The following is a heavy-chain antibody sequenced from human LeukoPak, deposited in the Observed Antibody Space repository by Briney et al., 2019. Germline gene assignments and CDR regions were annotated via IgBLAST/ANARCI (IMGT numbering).Heavy chain of an antibody. CDR2: IYSGGST. V-gene: IGHV3-66*01. Sequence: GGSLRLSCAASGFTVSSNYMSWVRQAPGKGLEWVSVIYSGGSTYYADSVKGRFTISRDNSKNTLYLQMNSLRAEDTAVYYCAREGWLRYYFDYWGQGTLVTVSS. CDR1: GFTVSSNY. D-gene: IGHD5-12*01. J-gene: IGHJ4*02. CDR3: AREGWLRYYFDY.